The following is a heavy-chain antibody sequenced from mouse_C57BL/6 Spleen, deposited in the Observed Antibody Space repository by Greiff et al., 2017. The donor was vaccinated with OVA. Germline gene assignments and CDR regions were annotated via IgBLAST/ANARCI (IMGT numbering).Heavy chain of an antibody. V-gene: IGHV5-4*01. Sequence: EVKLMESGGGLVKPGGSLKLSCAASGFTFSSYAMSWVRQTPEKRLEWVATISDGGSYTYYPDNVKGRFTISRDNAKNNLYLQMSHLKSEDTAMYYCARDGVTTVVAPGYFDVWGTGTTVTVSS. D-gene: IGHD1-1*01. CDR3: ARDGVTTVVAPGYFDV. CDR2: ISDGGSYT. J-gene: IGHJ1*03. CDR1: GFTFSSYA.